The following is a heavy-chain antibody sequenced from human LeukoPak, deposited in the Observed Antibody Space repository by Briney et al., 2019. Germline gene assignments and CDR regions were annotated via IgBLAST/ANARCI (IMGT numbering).Heavy chain of an antibody. CDR2: INPNSGDT. CDR1: GYTFTGYY. J-gene: IGHJ5*02. D-gene: IGHD3-22*01. V-gene: IGHV1-2*02. CDR3: ARDRTSGYNWFDP. Sequence: ASVKVSCKASGYTFTGYYMHCVRQAPGQGLEWMGWINPNSGDTNYAQKFQGRVTMTRDTSISTAYMELSRLTSDDTAMYYCARDRTSGYNWFDPWGQGTLVTVSS.